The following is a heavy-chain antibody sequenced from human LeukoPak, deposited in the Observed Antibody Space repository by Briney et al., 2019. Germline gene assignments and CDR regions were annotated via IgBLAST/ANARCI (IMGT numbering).Heavy chain of an antibody. J-gene: IGHJ6*03. CDR1: GYPYDEYA. D-gene: IGHD5-24*01. CDR2: ISWYSGSI. Sequence: PGGSLRLLCAPSGYPYDEYAMHWVRQARGMGLEWVPGISWYSGSIGCADSVKGRFTISRDNAKNSLYLQMNSLRAEDTALYYCAKGVEDYYYMDVWGKGTTVTISS. V-gene: IGHV3-9*01. CDR3: AKGVEDYYYMDV.